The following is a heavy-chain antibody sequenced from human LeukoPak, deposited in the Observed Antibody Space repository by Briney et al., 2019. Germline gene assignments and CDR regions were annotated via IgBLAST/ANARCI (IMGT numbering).Heavy chain of an antibody. CDR1: GFRFTSYW. CDR3: ARHIVWFGELLTFDYYGMDV. Sequence: GESLRISCKGTGFRFTSYWISGVRQMPGKGLEWMGRIDPSDSYTNYSPSFQGHVTISADKSISTAYLQWSSLKASDTAMYYCARHIVWFGELLTFDYYGMDVWGQGTTVTVSS. V-gene: IGHV5-10-1*01. D-gene: IGHD3-10*01. J-gene: IGHJ6*02. CDR2: IDPSDSYT.